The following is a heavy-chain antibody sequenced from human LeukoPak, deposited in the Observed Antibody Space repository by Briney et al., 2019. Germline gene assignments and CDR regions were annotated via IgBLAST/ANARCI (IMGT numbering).Heavy chain of an antibody. J-gene: IGHJ6*03. CDR1: GYTFTGYY. D-gene: IGHD6-13*01. CDR2: INPNSGGT. V-gene: IGHV1-2*02. CDR3: ARARAGKGAYYYYYMDV. Sequence: ASVKVSCKASGYTFTGYYMHWVRQAPGQGLEWMGWINPNSGGTHYAQKFQGRVTMTRDTSISTAYMELSSLRSEDTTVYYCARARAGKGAYYYYYMDVWGKGTTVTISS.